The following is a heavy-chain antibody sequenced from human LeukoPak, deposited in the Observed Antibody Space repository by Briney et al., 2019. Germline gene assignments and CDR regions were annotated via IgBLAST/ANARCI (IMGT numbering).Heavy chain of an antibody. CDR3: ARLLMGMGLDY. J-gene: IGHJ4*02. D-gene: IGHD2-8*01. V-gene: IGHV4-30-4*01. Sequence: PSETLSLTCTVSGCSLSSGDYYESWIRQAPGKGLEWIGYIYYSGSTYYNPSLKSRVTISVDTSKNQFSLKLSSVTAADTAVYYCARLLMGMGLDYWGQGALVTVSS. CDR1: GCSLSSGDYY. CDR2: IYYSGST.